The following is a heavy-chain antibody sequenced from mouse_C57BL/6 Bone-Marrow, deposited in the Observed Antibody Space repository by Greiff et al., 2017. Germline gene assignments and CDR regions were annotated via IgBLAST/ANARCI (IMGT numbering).Heavy chain of an antibody. J-gene: IGHJ4*01. CDR2: IRSKSNNYAT. CDR1: GFSFNTYA. CDR3: VRYGNYGYAMDY. V-gene: IGHV10-1*01. D-gene: IGHD2-10*02. Sequence: EVQLVESGGGLVQPKGSLKLSCAASGFSFNTYAMNWVRQAPGKGLEWVARIRSKSNNYATYYADSVKDRFTISRDDSESMLYLQMNNLKTEDTAMYYCVRYGNYGYAMDYWGQGTSVTVSS.